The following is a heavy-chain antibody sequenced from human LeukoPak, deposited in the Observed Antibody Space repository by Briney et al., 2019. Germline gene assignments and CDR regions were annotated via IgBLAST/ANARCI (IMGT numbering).Heavy chain of an antibody. J-gene: IGHJ4*02. D-gene: IGHD4-17*01. V-gene: IGHV3-48*03. CDR1: GFTFSSYE. Sequence: PGGSLRLSCAASGFTFSSYEMNWVRQAPGKGLEWVSYISSSGSTIYYADSVKGRFTISRDNAKNSLYLQMNSLRAEDTAVYYCARGFGDYGAFDYWGQGTLVTVSP. CDR3: ARGFGDYGAFDY. CDR2: ISSSGSTI.